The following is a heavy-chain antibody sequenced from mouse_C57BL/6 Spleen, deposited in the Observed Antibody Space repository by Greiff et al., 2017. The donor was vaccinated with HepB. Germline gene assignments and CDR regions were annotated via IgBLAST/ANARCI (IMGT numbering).Heavy chain of an antibody. CDR3: ARGGDGYFLAMDY. V-gene: IGHV1-82*01. CDR2: IYPGDGDT. D-gene: IGHD2-3*01. J-gene: IGHJ4*01. Sequence: VKLQESGPELVKPGASVKISCKASGYAFSSSWMNWVKQRPGKGLEWIGRIYPGDGDTNYNGKFKGKATLTADKSSSTAYMQLSSLTSEDSAVYFCARGGDGYFLAMDYWGQGTSVTVSS. CDR1: GYAFSSSW.